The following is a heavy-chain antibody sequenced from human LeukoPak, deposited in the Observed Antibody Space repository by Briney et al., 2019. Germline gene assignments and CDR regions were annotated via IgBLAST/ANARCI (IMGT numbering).Heavy chain of an antibody. Sequence: ASVKVSCKVSGYTLTELSMHWVRQAPGKGLEWMGGFDPEDGETIYAQKFQGRVTMTEDTSTDPAYMEPSSLRSEDTAVYYCATAEIRDDYVWGSYRYVYFDYWGQGTLVTVSS. V-gene: IGHV1-24*01. J-gene: IGHJ4*02. CDR3: ATAEIRDDYVWGSYRYVYFDY. CDR2: FDPEDGET. CDR1: GYTLTELS. D-gene: IGHD3-16*02.